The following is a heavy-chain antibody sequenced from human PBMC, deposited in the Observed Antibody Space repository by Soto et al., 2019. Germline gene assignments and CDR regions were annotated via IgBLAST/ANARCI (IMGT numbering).Heavy chain of an antibody. CDR3: ARGRYGDY. CDR2: ISAHNGNT. J-gene: IGHJ4*02. D-gene: IGHD1-1*01. CDR1: GYIFTTYG. V-gene: IGHV1-18*01. Sequence: QVHLVQSGAEVKKPGASVKVSCKGSGYIFTTYGITWVRQAPGQGLEWMGWISAHNGNTNYAPKLQGRVTVTRDTSTSTAYMELRNLRSDDTAMYYCARGRYGDYWGQGALVNVSS.